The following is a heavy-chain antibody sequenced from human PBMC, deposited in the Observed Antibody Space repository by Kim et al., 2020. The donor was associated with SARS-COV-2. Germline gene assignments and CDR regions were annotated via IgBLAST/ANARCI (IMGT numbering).Heavy chain of an antibody. D-gene: IGHD1-26*01. CDR2: ISYDGNDK. V-gene: IGHV3-30-3*01. J-gene: IGHJ3*02. CDR3: AREGGSSGSSMDI. CDR1: GFTFSNYA. Sequence: GGSLRLSCAASGFTFSNYAMHWVRQAPGKGLEWVAFISYDGNDKYDADSVKGRFTISRDNSKNTLYLQMNSLRPEDTAVYYCAREGGSSGSSMDIWGQGTLVTVSS.